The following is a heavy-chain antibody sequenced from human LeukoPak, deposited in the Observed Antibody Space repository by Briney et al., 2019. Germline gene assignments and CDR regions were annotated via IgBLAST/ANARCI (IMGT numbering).Heavy chain of an antibody. V-gene: IGHV3-7*05. CDR1: GFTFRSSW. CDR2: IHQDGSDK. Sequence: PGGSLRLSCVASGFTFRSSWMTWVRQAPGEGLEWVANIHQDGSDKYYVDSVRGRFTISRDNAKNSLFLQMNSLRVEDTAVYYCAREYCSGGSCYSGGFDVWGLGTMVIVSS. CDR3: AREYCSGGSCYSGGFDV. J-gene: IGHJ3*01. D-gene: IGHD2-15*01.